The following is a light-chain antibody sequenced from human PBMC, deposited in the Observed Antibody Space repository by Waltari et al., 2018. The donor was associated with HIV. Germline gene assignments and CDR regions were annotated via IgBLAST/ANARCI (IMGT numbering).Light chain of an antibody. J-gene: IGLJ1*01. CDR2: GGS. Sequence: QSALTQPPSASGSPGQSVTISCPGTSSDLGAYNYVSWYQQHPDNAPKLLIYGGSKRPPWVPVGFSGSKSGNTASRTVSGLQTEDEADYYCSSYAGSSNPYVFGTGTKVTVL. CDR1: SSDLGAYNY. V-gene: IGLV2-8*01. CDR3: SSYAGSSNPYV.